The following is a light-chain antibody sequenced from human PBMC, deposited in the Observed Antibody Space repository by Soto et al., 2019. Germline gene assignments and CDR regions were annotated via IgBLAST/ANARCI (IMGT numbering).Light chain of an antibody. CDR2: DNK. V-gene: IGLV1-51*01. Sequence: QSVLTQPPPVSAAPGQTVTISCSGSNSNIGNNDVSWYQQLPGTAPKLLIYDNKKRPSGIPARFSGSKSGTTASLRITGLQTGDEAEYYCGTWESSLSNGIFGGGTKLTVL. J-gene: IGLJ2*01. CDR3: GTWESSLSNGI. CDR1: NSNIGNND.